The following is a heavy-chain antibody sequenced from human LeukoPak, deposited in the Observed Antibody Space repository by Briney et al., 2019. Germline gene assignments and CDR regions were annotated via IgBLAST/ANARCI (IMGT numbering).Heavy chain of an antibody. CDR1: GGSISSSSHH. V-gene: IGHV4-39*01. CDR3: ARRVAGSGYRDY. Sequence: SGTLSLTCTVSGGSISSSSHHWVWIRQPPGKGLEWIGNIFYSGSTNYNPSLKSRVTISVDTSKNQFSLKLSSVTAADTAEYYCARRVAGSGYRDYWGQGTLVTVSS. D-gene: IGHD3-22*01. J-gene: IGHJ4*02. CDR2: IFYSGST.